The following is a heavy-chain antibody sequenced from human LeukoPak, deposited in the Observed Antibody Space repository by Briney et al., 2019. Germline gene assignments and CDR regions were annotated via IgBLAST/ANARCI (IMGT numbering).Heavy chain of an antibody. V-gene: IGHV3-9*01. J-gene: IGHJ3*02. Sequence: GGSLRLSCAASGFTFDDYAMHWVRQAPGKGLEWVSGISWNSGSIGYADSVKGRFTISRDNAKNSLYLQMNSLRAEDTALYYCAKDIVRMVYAAGFDIWGQGTMVTVSS. D-gene: IGHD2-8*01. CDR1: GFTFDDYA. CDR2: ISWNSGSI. CDR3: AKDIVRMVYAAGFDI.